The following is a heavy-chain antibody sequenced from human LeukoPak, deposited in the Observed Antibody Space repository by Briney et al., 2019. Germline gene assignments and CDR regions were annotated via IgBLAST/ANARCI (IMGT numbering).Heavy chain of an antibody. Sequence: GASVKVSCKASGYTFTIYDINWVRQATGQGLEWMGWMNPNSGNTGYAQKFQGRVTMTRDTSISTAYMELSRLRSDDTAVYYCARDHEVDTAMAPFYYYYMDVWGKGTTVTVSS. CDR3: ARDHEVDTAMAPFYYYYMDV. J-gene: IGHJ6*03. D-gene: IGHD5-18*01. CDR1: GYTFTIYD. CDR2: MNPNSGNT. V-gene: IGHV1-8*02.